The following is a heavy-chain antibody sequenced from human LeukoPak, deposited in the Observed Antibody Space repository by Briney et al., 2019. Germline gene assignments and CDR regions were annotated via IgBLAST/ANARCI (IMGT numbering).Heavy chain of an antibody. CDR1: GYTFTSYY. V-gene: IGHV1-46*01. CDR2: INPSGGST. CDR3: ARDLQQVVAATLSYYYYGMDV. Sequence: GASVKVSCKASGYTFTSYYMHWVRQAPGQGLEWMGIINPSGGSTSYAQKFQGRVTMIRDTSTSTVYMELSSLRSEDTAVYYCARDLQQVVAATLSYYYYGMDVWGKGTTVTVSS. D-gene: IGHD2-15*01. J-gene: IGHJ6*04.